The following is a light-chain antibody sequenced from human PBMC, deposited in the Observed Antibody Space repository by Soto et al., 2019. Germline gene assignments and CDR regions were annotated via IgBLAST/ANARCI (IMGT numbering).Light chain of an antibody. CDR3: QQYGSSPRT. CDR2: DTS. V-gene: IGKV3-20*01. CDR1: QGIGDT. Sequence: EIVLTQSPGTLSVSPGEGVTLSCRASQGIGDTLAWYQHKPGQTPRLLIYDTSTRATGVPARFSGSRSGPEFTLTISRLEPGDFAVYYCQQYGSSPRTFGQGTKVDIK. J-gene: IGKJ1*01.